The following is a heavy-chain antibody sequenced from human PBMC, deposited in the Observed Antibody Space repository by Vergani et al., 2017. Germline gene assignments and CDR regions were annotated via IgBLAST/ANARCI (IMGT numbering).Heavy chain of an antibody. J-gene: IGHJ4*02. D-gene: IGHD3-10*01. CDR3: ARVAHGGVXGSGSYYKPAHVDY. V-gene: IGHV1-69*12. CDR2: IIPIFGTA. CDR1: GGTFSSYA. Sequence: QVQLVQSGAEVKKPGSSVKVSCKASGGTFSSYAISWVRQAPGQGLEWMGGIIPIFGTANYAQKFQGRVTITADESTSTAYMELSSLRSEDTAVYYCARVAHGGVXGSGSYYKPAHVDYWGQGTLVTVSS.